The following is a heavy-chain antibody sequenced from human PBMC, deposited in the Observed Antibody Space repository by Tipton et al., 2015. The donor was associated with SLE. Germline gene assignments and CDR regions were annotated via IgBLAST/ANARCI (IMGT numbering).Heavy chain of an antibody. CDR1: GYTFTSYY. J-gene: IGHJ6*02. CDR2: INPSGGRT. CDR3: ATLVESIHYDYDMDA. V-gene: IGHV1-46*01. Sequence: VQSGPEVKKPGASVKVSCKASGYTFTSYYIHWVRRAPGQGLEWMGIINPSGGRTSYAQKFQGRVTMTRDTSTSTVYMDLSSLRTHDTPVHYLATLVESIHYDYDMDAWSEGTTVT.